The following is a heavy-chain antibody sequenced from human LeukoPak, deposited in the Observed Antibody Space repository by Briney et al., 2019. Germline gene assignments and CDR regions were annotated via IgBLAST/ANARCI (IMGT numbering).Heavy chain of an antibody. CDR2: INSDGSST. J-gene: IGHJ3*02. CDR3: AKIRSALVFDSAFDI. V-gene: IGHV3-74*01. CDR1: GFTFSSYW. D-gene: IGHD5-18*01. Sequence: GGSLRLSCAASGFTFSSYWMHWVRQAPGKGLVWVSRINSDGSSTSYADSVKGRFTISRDNSKNTLYLQMDSLRAEDTAVSYCAKIRSALVFDSAFDIWGQGTLVIVS.